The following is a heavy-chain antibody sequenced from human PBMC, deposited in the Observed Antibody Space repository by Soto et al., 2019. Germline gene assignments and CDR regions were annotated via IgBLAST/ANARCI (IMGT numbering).Heavy chain of an antibody. J-gene: IGHJ5*02. D-gene: IGHD2-2*01. CDR1: GFTFDDYA. V-gene: IGHV3-9*01. CDR2: ISWNSGSI. CDR3: AKDAIRSTSCYVS. Sequence: LRLSCAASGFTFDDYAMHWVRQAPGKGLEWVSGISWNSGSIGYADSVKGRFTISRDNAKNSLYLQMNSLRAEDTALYYCAKDAIRSTSCYVSWGQGTLVTVSS.